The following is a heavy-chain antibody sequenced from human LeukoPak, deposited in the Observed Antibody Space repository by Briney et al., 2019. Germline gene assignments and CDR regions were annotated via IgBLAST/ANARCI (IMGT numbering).Heavy chain of an antibody. CDR1: GGSISSYY. J-gene: IGHJ4*02. CDR3: ARGYVRPDY. Sequence: NPSETLSLTCTVSGGSISSYYWSWIRQPPGKGLEWLGYIYYSGSTSYNPSLKSRVTISVDTSKNQFSLKLSSVTAADTAVYYCARGYVRPDYWGQGTLVTVSS. CDR2: IYYSGST. D-gene: IGHD5-12*01. V-gene: IGHV4-59*01.